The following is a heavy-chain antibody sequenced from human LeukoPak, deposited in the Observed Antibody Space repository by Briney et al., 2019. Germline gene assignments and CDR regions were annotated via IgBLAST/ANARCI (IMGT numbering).Heavy chain of an antibody. V-gene: IGHV3-23*01. J-gene: IGHJ2*01. D-gene: IGHD2-21*02. CDR3: AKFHSPGRVTHFYWYFDL. Sequence: GGSLRLSCAASGFTFSSYAMSWVRQAPGKGLEWVSTISGSGGSTDYADSVKGRFTLSRDNSKDTLFLQVNSLRADDTAVYYCAKFHSPGRVTHFYWYFDLWGRGTLVTVSS. CDR1: GFTFSSYA. CDR2: ISGSGGST.